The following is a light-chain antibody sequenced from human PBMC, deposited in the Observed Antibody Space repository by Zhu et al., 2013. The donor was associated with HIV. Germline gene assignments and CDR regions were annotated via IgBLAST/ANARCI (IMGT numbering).Light chain of an antibody. J-gene: IGLJ3*02. CDR2: NNN. V-gene: IGLV1-44*01. CDR3: ATWDDSLTGWV. CDR1: NSNIGTNT. Sequence: QSVLTQPPSASGTPGQRVTISCSGSNSNIGTNTVTWYQKFPGTAPKLLIYNNNERPSGVPDRFSGSKSGTSASLAISGLQSEDEADYYCATWDDSLTGWVFGGGTKLTVL.